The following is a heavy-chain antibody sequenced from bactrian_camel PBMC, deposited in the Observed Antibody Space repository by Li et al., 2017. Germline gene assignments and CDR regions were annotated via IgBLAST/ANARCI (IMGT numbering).Heavy chain of an antibody. D-gene: IGHD5*01. CDR3: SIRGSAS. V-gene: IGHV3S54*01. J-gene: IGHJ6*01. CDR1: GDLTNIQS. CDR2: ISPPDGGT. Sequence: HVQLVESGGGSVQAGGSLRLACEVSGDLTNIQSMAWFRQAPGKEREGVATISPPDGGTYYANSVKGRFTISQDNAKNTVFLQMTNLKTEDTAVYYCSIRGSASRGQGTQV.